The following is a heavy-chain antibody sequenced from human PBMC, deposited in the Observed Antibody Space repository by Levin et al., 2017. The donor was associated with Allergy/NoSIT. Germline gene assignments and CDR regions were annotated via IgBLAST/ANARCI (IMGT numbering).Heavy chain of an antibody. V-gene: IGHV3-73*01. CDR2: IRSKANSYAT. CDR1: GFTFSGSA. J-gene: IGHJ4*02. Sequence: GGSLRLSCAASGFTFSGSAMHWVRQASGKGLEWVGRIRSKANSYATAYAASVKGRFTISRDDSKNTAYLQMNSLKTEDTAVYYCTRLSRDEDYWGQGTLVTVSS. D-gene: IGHD2-15*01. CDR3: TRLSRDEDY.